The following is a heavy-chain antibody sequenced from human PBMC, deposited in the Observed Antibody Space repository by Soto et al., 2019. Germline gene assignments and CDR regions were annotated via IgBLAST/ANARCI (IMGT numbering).Heavy chain of an antibody. V-gene: IGHV3-30*18. CDR1: GFTFSSYG. D-gene: IGHD2-15*01. CDR3: AKDGHYCSGGSCYFGN. CDR2: ISYDGSNK. Sequence: GGSLRLSCAASGFTFSSYGMHWVRQAPGKGLEWVAVISYDGSNKYYADSVKGRFTISRDNSENTLYLQMNSLRAEDTAVYYCAKDGHYCSGGSCYFGNWGQGTLVTVSS. J-gene: IGHJ4*02.